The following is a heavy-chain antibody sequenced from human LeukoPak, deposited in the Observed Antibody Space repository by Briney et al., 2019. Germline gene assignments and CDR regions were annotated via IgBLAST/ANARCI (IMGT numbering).Heavy chain of an antibody. J-gene: IGHJ6*04. D-gene: IGHD3-3*01. CDR2: IYYSGST. CDR1: GGSISSYY. CDR3: ARDGYYDFWSGYNWMDV. V-gene: IGHV4-59*01. Sequence: SETLSPTCTVSGGSISSYYWSWIRQPPGKGLEWIGYIYYSGSTNYNPSLKSRVTISVDTSKNQFSLKLSSVTAADTAVYYCARDGYYDFWSGYNWMDVWGKGTTVTVSS.